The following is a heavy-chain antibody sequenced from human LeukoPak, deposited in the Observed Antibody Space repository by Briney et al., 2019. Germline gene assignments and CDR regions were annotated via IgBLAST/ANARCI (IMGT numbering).Heavy chain of an antibody. D-gene: IGHD5-18*01. CDR2: IKQDGSEK. CDR3: ARDKGGYSYGYDY. V-gene: IGHV3-7*01. Sequence: GGSLRLSCAASGFTFSSYWVTWVRQAPGKGLEWVANIKQDGSEKHYVDSVKGRFTISRDNAKNSLYLQTNSLRAEDTAVYYCARDKGGYSYGYDYWGQGTLVTVSS. CDR1: GFTFSSYW. J-gene: IGHJ4*02.